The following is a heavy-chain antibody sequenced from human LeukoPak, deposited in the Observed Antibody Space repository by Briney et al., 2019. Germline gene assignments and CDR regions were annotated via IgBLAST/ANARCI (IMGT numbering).Heavy chain of an antibody. D-gene: IGHD2-21*02. Sequence: SETLSLTCTVSGGSVSTIDYYWGWIRQPPGKGLEWIGSIYYSGSTYYNPSLKSRVTISVDTSKNQFSLKLSSVTAADTAVYYCARHAEVTATHLSYWYFDLWGRGTLVTVSS. CDR3: ARHAEVTATHLSYWYFDL. V-gene: IGHV4-39*01. CDR1: GGSVSTIDYY. J-gene: IGHJ2*01. CDR2: IYYSGST.